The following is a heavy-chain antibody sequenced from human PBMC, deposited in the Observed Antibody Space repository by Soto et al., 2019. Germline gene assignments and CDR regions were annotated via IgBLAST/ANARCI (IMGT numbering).Heavy chain of an antibody. J-gene: IGHJ4*02. D-gene: IGHD3-22*01. CDR2: IIPIFGTA. CDR3: ARGWGYDSSDYYYAY. Sequence: QVQLVQSGAEVRKPGSSVKVSCKASGGTFSRHGISWVRQAPGQGLEWMGGIIPIFGTANHAQKFQGRVTIIADESTSTAYMELSSLRSEDTAIYYCARGWGYDSSDYYYAYWGQGTLVIVSS. CDR1: GGTFSRHG. V-gene: IGHV1-69*01.